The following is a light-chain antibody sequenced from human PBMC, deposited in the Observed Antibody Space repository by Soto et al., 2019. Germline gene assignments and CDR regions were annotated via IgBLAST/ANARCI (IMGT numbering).Light chain of an antibody. V-gene: IGKV3-20*01. Sequence: EIVLTESQGTLSLXAGRRTTVWWRVCQPVSSRHLAWYQQKPGQAPRLLIHGASSRATGIPDRFSGSGSETDFTLTISRLEPEDFAVYYCQQYGSTPRTFGQGTNVDI. J-gene: IGKJ1*01. CDR3: QQYGSTPRT. CDR2: GAS. CDR1: QPVSSRH.